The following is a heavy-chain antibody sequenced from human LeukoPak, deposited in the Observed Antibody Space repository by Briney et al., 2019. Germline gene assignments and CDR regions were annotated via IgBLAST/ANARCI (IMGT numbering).Heavy chain of an antibody. V-gene: IGHV3-30*02. Sequence: GGPLRLSCAAPGFTFSSYGMHWFRQAPGKGLDGVAFIRYDGSNKYYADSVKGRFTISRDNSKNTLYLQMNSLRAEDTAVYYCAKPASSSWGLFDYWGQGTLVTVSS. J-gene: IGHJ4*02. CDR3: AKPASSSWGLFDY. D-gene: IGHD6-13*01. CDR1: GFTFSSYG. CDR2: IRYDGSNK.